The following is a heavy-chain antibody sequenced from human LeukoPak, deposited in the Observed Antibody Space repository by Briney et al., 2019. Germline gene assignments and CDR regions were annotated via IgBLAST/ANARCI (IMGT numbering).Heavy chain of an antibody. CDR3: AKEHYGGNSVPYYYYGMDV. CDR1: GFTFDDYA. Sequence: SGGSLRLSCAASGFTFDDYAMHWVRQAPGKGLEWVSGISWNSGSIGYADSVKGRFTISRDNAKNSLYLQMNSLRAEDTALYYCAKEHYGGNSVPYYYYGMDVWGQGTTVTVSS. D-gene: IGHD4-17*01. J-gene: IGHJ6*02. CDR2: ISWNSGSI. V-gene: IGHV3-9*01.